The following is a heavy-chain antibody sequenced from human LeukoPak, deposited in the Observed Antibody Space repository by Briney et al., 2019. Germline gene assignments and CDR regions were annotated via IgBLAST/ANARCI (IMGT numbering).Heavy chain of an antibody. D-gene: IGHD6-19*01. J-gene: IGHJ5*02. CDR3: AREDSSNWFDP. Sequence: AETLSLMCGVYGGPLRGCYWRGLRQPPGRGREGVGEVNHSGSTNYNPPLKRRLTISVVTSKNQFSLKLSSVTAADTAVHYCAREDSSNWFDPWGQGTLVTVSS. CDR2: VNHSGST. V-gene: IGHV4-34*01. CDR1: GGPLRGCY.